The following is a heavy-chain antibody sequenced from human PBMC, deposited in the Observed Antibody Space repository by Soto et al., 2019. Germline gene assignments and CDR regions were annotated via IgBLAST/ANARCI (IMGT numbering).Heavy chain of an antibody. Sequence: QVQLQQSGAGLLKPSETLSLTCAVYGESFSGHIWTWIRQTPGKGLQWIGQINHSGSASDNPSLKSRVTISVHTSNRQFSLELSSVTAADTAVYYCARGLITGSHYSGGWYYFDSWGQGTQVTVSS. D-gene: IGHD6-19*01. CDR3: ARGLITGSHYSGGWYYFDS. V-gene: IGHV4-34*01. J-gene: IGHJ4*02. CDR1: GESFSGHI. CDR2: INHSGSA.